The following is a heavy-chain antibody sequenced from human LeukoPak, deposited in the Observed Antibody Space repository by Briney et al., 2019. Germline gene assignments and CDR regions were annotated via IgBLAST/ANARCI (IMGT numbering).Heavy chain of an antibody. CDR1: GFTFSTYA. V-gene: IGHV3-30*14. J-gene: IGHJ4*02. Sequence: GGSLRLSCAASGFTFSTYAMHWVRQAPGKGLEWVAVISYDGSSKYYADSVKGRFTISRDNSKNTLYFQLNSLRAEDTAVYYCARRAGAYSHPYDYWGQGTLVTVCS. D-gene: IGHD4/OR15-4a*01. CDR3: ARRAGAYSHPYDY. CDR2: ISYDGSSK.